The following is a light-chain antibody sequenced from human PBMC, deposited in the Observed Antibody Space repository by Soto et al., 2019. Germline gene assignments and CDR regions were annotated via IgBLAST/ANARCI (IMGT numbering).Light chain of an antibody. J-gene: IGKJ1*01. Sequence: DIQMTQSPSTLSASVGDRVTITCRASQSISSRLAWYQQKPGKAPKLLIYDASSLESGVPSRFSGSGSGTEFTLTISSLQPDDVATYYCQQYNSYSPTCGQGTKVEIK. CDR2: DAS. CDR1: QSISSR. CDR3: QQYNSYSPT. V-gene: IGKV1-5*01.